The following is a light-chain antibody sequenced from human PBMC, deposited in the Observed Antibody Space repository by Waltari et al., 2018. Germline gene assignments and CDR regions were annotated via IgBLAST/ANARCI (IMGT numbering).Light chain of an antibody. CDR2: EAS. CDR1: QSVTSY. Sequence: EIVLTQSPATLSLSPGERATLSCRASQSVTSYLAWYQQQPGQAPRLLIYEASNRTTGIPARFSGSGSGTDFTLTISSLEPEDFAVYYCQQRSNWLFTFGPGTKVGLK. V-gene: IGKV3-11*01. J-gene: IGKJ3*01. CDR3: QQRSNWLFT.